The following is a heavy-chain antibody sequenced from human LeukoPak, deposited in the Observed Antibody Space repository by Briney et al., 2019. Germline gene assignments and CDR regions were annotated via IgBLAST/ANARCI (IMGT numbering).Heavy chain of an antibody. CDR1: GYTFTGYY. Sequence: GASVKVSCKASGYTFTGYYMHWVRQAPGQGLEWMGWINPNSGGTNYAQKFQGWVTMTRDTSISTAYMKLSRLRSDDTAVYYCARGQGAMNYYYYGMDVWGQGTTVTVSS. V-gene: IGHV1-2*04. CDR2: INPNSGGT. CDR3: ARGQGAMNYYYYGMDV. D-gene: IGHD1-26*01. J-gene: IGHJ6*02.